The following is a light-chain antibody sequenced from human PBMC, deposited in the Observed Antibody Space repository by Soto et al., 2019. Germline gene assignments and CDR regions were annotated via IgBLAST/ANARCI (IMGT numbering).Light chain of an antibody. J-gene: IGKJ2*03. CDR2: GAS. CDR1: QSVSSN. V-gene: IGKV3-15*01. Sequence: EKVMTQSPATLSVSPGERAILSCRASQSVSSNLAWYQQKPGQAPRLLIYGASTRAIDIPARFSGSGSETEFTLTISSLQSEDFATYYCLQYNTFPHSFGQGTRLEI. CDR3: LQYNTFPHS.